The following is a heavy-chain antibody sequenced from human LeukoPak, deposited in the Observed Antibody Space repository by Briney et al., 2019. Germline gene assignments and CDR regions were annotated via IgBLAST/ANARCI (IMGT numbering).Heavy chain of an antibody. CDR1: GFTVCGTH. Sequence: GGSLRLSCAASGFTVCGTHMSCVRQAPGKGLEWVAAMYTGGTTYYADSVTGRFTISRDNSKNTLYLHMNSLRAEDTAVYYCAKDEATSGGGLASWGQGTLVSVSS. CDR3: AKDEATSGGGLAS. D-gene: IGHD3-16*01. J-gene: IGHJ4*02. CDR2: MYTGGTT. V-gene: IGHV3-53*01.